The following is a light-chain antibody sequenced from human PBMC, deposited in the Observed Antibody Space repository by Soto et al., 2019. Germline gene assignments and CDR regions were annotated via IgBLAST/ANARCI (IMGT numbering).Light chain of an antibody. CDR1: QSVSNNY. Sequence: EIVLTQSPGTLSLSPGERATLSCRASQSVSNNYLAWYQQKPGQAPRLLIYGASRRATGIPNRFSGSGSGTDFTLTISRLEPEDFAVYYCQQYGNSPQTFGQGTRWIS. V-gene: IGKV3-20*01. CDR2: GAS. CDR3: QQYGNSPQT. J-gene: IGKJ1*01.